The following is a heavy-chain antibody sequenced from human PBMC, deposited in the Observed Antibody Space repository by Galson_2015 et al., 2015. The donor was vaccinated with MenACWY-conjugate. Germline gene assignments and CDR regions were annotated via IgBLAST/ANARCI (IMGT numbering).Heavy chain of an antibody. D-gene: IGHD2-2*01. CDR2: ISGSGGTT. J-gene: IGHJ4*02. CDR1: GFTFSSHA. Sequence: SLRLSCAASGFTFSSHAMTWVRQAPGQGLEWVSAISGSGGTTYYADSVRGRFTISRDNSKNTLYLQMNSLRAEDTALYYCVKGSGYCTRTPCYPPDYWGQGTQVTVSS. CDR3: VKGSGYCTRTPCYPPDY. V-gene: IGHV3-23*01.